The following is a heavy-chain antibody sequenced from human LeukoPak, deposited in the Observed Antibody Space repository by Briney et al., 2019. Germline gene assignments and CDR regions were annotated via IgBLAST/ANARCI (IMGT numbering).Heavy chain of an antibody. V-gene: IGHV3-30*18. CDR3: AKFGYDILTGYFRDYYYYMDV. D-gene: IGHD3-9*01. CDR1: GFTFSSYG. CDR2: ISYDGSNK. Sequence: GGSLRLSCAASGFTFSSYGMHWVRQAPGKWLEWVAVISYDGSNKYYADSVKGRFTISRDNSKNTLYLQMNSLRAEDTAVYYCAKFGYDILTGYFRDYYYYMDVWGKGTTVTVSS. J-gene: IGHJ6*03.